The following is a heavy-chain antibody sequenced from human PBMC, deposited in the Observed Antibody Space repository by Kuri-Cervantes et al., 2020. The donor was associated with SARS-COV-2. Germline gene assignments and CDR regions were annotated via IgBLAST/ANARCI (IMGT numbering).Heavy chain of an antibody. CDR2: IYSGGSST. V-gene: IGHV3-23*03. Sequence: GESLKISCAASGFTFSSYAMSWVRQAPGKGLEWVSVIYSGGSSTYYVDSVKGRFTISRDNAKNSLYLQMNSLRAEDTAVYYCARDTGGTMIYYYYYYGMDVWGQGTTVTVSS. J-gene: IGHJ6*02. CDR1: GFTFSSYA. D-gene: IGHD2-8*02. CDR3: ARDTGGTMIYYYYYYGMDV.